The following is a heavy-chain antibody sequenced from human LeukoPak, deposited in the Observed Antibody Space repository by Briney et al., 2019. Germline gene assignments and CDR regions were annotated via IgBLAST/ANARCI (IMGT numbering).Heavy chain of an antibody. D-gene: IGHD3-22*01. CDR2: ISYDGSNK. CDR1: GFTFSSYG. V-gene: IGHV3-30*18. Sequence: GGSLRLSCAASGFTFSSYGMHWVRQAPGKGLEWVAVISYDGSNKYYADSVKGRFTISRDNSKNTLYLQMNSLRAEDTAVYYCAKSDSSGYPDYWGQGTLVTVSS. CDR3: AKSDSSGYPDY. J-gene: IGHJ4*02.